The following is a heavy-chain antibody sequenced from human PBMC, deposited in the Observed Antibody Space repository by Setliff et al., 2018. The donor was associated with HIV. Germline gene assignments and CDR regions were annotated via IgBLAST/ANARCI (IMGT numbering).Heavy chain of an antibody. Sequence: GGSLRLSCATSGFTFSTYAMNWVRQAPGKGLEWVSVIGGSGVSTYYAESVKGRFIISRDNSKNTLYLEMNSLRVEDTAVYYCAKDRGSGWSTYYYYGMDVWGQGTTVTVSS. CDR2: IGGSGVST. CDR1: GFTFSTYA. V-gene: IGHV3-23*01. J-gene: IGHJ6*02. CDR3: AKDRGSGWSTYYYYGMDV. D-gene: IGHD6-19*01.